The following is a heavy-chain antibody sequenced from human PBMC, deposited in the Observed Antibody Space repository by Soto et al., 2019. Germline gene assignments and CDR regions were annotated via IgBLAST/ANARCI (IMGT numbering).Heavy chain of an antibody. V-gene: IGHV4-39*02. CDR2: IFNSGTM. Sequence: PSETLSLTCSVSVGSISRGSYYWGWLRPPPGKGLGGDWSIFNSGTMYYNPSLKSRVTISVDTSKNQFSLKLNSVTAADTAVYYCARERYYYDSSGYYWPYYYYVMDVWGQGTTVTVSS. J-gene: IGHJ6*02. CDR3: ARERYYYDSSGYYWPYYYYVMDV. D-gene: IGHD3-22*01. CDR1: VGSISRGSYY.